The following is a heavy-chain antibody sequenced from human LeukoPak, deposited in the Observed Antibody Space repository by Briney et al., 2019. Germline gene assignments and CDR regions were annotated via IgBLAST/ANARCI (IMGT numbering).Heavy chain of an antibody. D-gene: IGHD2-2*02. V-gene: IGHV1-46*01. CDR1: GYTFTSYY. CDR2: INPSGGST. CDR3: ARVAAEVVGLPGAIGFGWLRRDYYYMDV. Sequence: ASVKVSCKASGYTFTSYYMHWERQAPGEGLEWMGIINPSGGSTTYAQKFQGRVTMTRDMSTSTVYMDLSSLRSEDTAVYYCARVAAEVVGLPGAIGFGWLRRDYYYMDVWGKGTTVTVSS. J-gene: IGHJ6*03.